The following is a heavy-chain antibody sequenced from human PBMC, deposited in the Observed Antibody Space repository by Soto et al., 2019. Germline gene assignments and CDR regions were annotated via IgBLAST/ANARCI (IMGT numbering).Heavy chain of an antibody. Sequence: SLRLSCAASGFTFSSYGMHWVRQAPGKGLEWVAVIWYDGSNKYYADSVKGRFTISRDNAKNSLSLQMNGLRVEDTAMYYCGRSISGWARFDFWGQGILVTVSS. D-gene: IGHD6-19*01. CDR1: GFTFSSYG. CDR3: GRSISGWARFDF. J-gene: IGHJ4*02. V-gene: IGHV3-33*03. CDR2: IWYDGSNK.